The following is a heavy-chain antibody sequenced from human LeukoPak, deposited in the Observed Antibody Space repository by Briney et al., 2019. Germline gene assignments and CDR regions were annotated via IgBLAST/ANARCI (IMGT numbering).Heavy chain of an antibody. CDR1: GFTFDDYA. CDR3: AKGREVSDAFDI. CDR2: ISWNSGSI. V-gene: IGHV3-9*01. D-gene: IGHD1-20*01. J-gene: IGHJ3*02. Sequence: GGSLRLSCAASGFTFDDYAMHWVRQAPGKGLEWASGISWNSGSIGYADSVKGRFTISRDNAKNSLYLQMNSLRAEDTALYYCAKGREVSDAFDIWGQGTMVTVSS.